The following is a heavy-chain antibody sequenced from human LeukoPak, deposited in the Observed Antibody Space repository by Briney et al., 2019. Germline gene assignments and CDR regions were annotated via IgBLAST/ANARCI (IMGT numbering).Heavy chain of an antibody. Sequence: GGSLRLSCAASGLTFDDYAMHWVRQAPGKGLEWVSGISWNSCSIGYADSVKGRFTISRDNAKNSLYLQMNSLRAEDTALYYCAKDSGSGNYAYYYYYMDVWGKGTTVTVSS. V-gene: IGHV3-9*01. D-gene: IGHD4-11*01. CDR2: ISWNSCSI. CDR1: GLTFDDYA. J-gene: IGHJ6*03. CDR3: AKDSGSGNYAYYYYYMDV.